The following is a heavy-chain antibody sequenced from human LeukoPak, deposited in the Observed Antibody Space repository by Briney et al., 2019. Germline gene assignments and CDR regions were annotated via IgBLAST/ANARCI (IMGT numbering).Heavy chain of an antibody. CDR1: GFTFSSYW. D-gene: IGHD6-13*01. Sequence: GGSLRLSCAASGFTFSSYWMSWVRQAPGKGLEWIGRIKSKTDGGTRDYAAPVKGRFTIARDESKNTLYLQMNSLKPEDTAVYYCPTIRGYSSRWPFDYWGQGILVPVSS. V-gene: IGHV3-15*01. CDR2: IKSKTDGGTR. CDR3: PTIRGYSSRWPFDY. J-gene: IGHJ4*02.